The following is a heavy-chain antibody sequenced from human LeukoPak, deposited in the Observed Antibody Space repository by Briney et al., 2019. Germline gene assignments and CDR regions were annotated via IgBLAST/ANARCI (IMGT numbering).Heavy chain of an antibody. D-gene: IGHD3-16*01. CDR1: GGSIDSSTYY. CDR3: ARRLRPGDYFDY. Sequence: PSETLSLTCTVSGGSIDSSTYYWGWIRQPPGKGLEWIGSFYNSGGTYRNPSLSSRVTIFADMSKNQFSLKLTSVTAADTAVYYCARRLRPGDYFDYWGQGILVTVSS. V-gene: IGHV4-39*01. J-gene: IGHJ4*02. CDR2: FYNSGGT.